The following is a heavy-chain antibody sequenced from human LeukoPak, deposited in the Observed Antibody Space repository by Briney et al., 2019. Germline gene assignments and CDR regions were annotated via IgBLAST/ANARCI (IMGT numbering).Heavy chain of an antibody. D-gene: IGHD3-9*01. V-gene: IGHV3-21*01. CDR1: GLTFNTFN. J-gene: IGHJ4*02. CDR2: LTSGGDYI. CDR3: ARGHYDVLAASYKWTPDY. Sequence: GGSLRLSCAPSGLTFNTFNMNWVRQAPGKGLEWVSSLTSGGDYIFYADSVKGRFTTSRDNAKNSLSLQLNSLRVEDTAVYYCARGHYDVLAASYKWTPDYWGQGTLVTVSS.